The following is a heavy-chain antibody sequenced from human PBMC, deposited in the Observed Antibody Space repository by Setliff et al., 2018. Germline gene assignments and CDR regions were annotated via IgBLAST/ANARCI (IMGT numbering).Heavy chain of an antibody. D-gene: IGHD2-2*01. CDR3: ARGRMRGSCSGPSCTYDPFDI. CDR1: GGSISGSHYS. CDR2: TYYNGTA. J-gene: IGHJ3*02. Sequence: SETLSLTCSVSGGSISGSHYSWVWMRQPPGKRLEWIGSTYYNGTAYYNPSLQSRVAISVDTSKNQFSLILRSVTAADTAVYYCARGRMRGSCSGPSCTYDPFDIWGQGTPVTVSS. V-gene: IGHV4-39*07.